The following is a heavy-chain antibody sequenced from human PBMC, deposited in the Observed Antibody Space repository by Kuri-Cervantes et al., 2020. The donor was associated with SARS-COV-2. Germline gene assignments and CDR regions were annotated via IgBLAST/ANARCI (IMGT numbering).Heavy chain of an antibody. CDR1: GYTFTGYY. J-gene: IGHJ5*02. CDR3: GASGYWKDWFDP. Sequence: ASVKVSCKASGYTFTGYYMHWVRQAPGQGLEWMGWINPNSGGTNYAQKFQGRVTMTRDTSISTAYMELSRLRSDDTAVYYCGASGYWKDWFDPWGRGTLVTVSS. D-gene: IGHD3-22*01. V-gene: IGHV1-2*02. CDR2: INPNSGGT.